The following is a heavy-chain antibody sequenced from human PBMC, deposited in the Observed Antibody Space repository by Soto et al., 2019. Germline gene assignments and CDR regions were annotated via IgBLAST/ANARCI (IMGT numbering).Heavy chain of an antibody. D-gene: IGHD4-4*01. V-gene: IGHV1-18*01. J-gene: IGHJ5*02. CDR3: ARDLFATVTYYNWFDP. Sequence: ASVKVSCKASGYTFTSYGISWVRQAPGQGLEWMGWISAYNGNTNYAQKLQGRVTMTTDTSTSTAYMELRSLRSDDTAVYYCARDLFATVTYYNWFDPWGQGTLVTVSS. CDR2: ISAYNGNT. CDR1: GYTFTSYG.